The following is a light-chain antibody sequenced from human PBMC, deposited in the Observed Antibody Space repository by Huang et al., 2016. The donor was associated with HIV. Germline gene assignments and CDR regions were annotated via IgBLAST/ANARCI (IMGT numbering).Light chain of an antibody. Sequence: AIQMTQSPSSLSASVGDRVTITCRASQGIGEDLGWYQQKPGRAPKLLIFAASTLHSGVPSRFRGSGSGTVFTLTISNLHPEDCATYYCLQDNNFPYTFGQGTKVEIK. CDR1: QGIGED. V-gene: IGKV1-6*01. CDR3: LQDNNFPYT. CDR2: AAS. J-gene: IGKJ2*01.